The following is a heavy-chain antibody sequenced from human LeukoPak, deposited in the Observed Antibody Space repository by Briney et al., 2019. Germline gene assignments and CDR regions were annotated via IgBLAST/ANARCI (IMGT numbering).Heavy chain of an antibody. J-gene: IGHJ3*02. CDR1: GGTFNSSG. V-gene: IGHV1-69*13. CDR3: TRGAFDI. CDR2: IISFFGAA. Sequence: ASVKVSCKASGGTFNSSGISWVRQAPGQGLEWMGGIISFFGAAHYIQKFQGRLTITADESTSTAYMELSSLTSEDTAVYYCTRGAFDIWGQGTMVTVSS.